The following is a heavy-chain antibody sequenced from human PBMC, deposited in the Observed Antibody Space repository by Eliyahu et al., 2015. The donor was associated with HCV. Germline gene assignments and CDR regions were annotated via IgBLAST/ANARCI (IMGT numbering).Heavy chain of an antibody. D-gene: IGHD3-16*01. CDR1: GGXFNTYA. Sequence: QVQLVQSGAXVKKPGSSVKVSCKASGGXFNTYAVNWVRQAPGQGLEWMGGLIPILGXPNYAQKFQGRVRITADESTSTAYIELRSLRSEDTAVYYCASGSGMGPVGDPMNYGLDVWGQGTTVTVSS. CDR3: ASGSGMGPVGDPMNYGLDV. CDR2: LIPILGXP. J-gene: IGHJ6*02. V-gene: IGHV1-69*01.